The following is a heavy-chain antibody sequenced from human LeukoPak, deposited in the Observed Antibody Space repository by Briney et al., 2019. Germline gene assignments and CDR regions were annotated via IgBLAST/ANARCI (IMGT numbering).Heavy chain of an antibody. J-gene: IGHJ4*02. CDR3: ARAFQSLGGLSLPDY. D-gene: IGHD3-16*02. CDR1: GYTFTNYA. CDR2: IHPSTGNP. V-gene: IGHV7-4-1*02. Sequence: EASVKVSCKASGYTFTNYAMNWVRQPPGQGLEWMGWIHPSTGNPTYSQGFTGRFVFSLDPSVSTTYLQISSLKAEDTAVYFCARAFQSLGGLSLPDYWGQGTLVTVSS.